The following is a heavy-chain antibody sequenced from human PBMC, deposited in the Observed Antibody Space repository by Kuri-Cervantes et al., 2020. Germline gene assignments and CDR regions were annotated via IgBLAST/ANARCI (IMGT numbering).Heavy chain of an antibody. CDR3: ARVHYCSGTSCHFMDWFDP. CDR2: INPNSGGT. Sequence: ASVKVSCKASGYTFPSYYMHWVRQAPGQGLEWMGWINPNSGGTNYAQKFQGWVTMTRDTSACTAYMDLSSLRSEDTAVYYCARVHYCSGTSCHFMDWFDPWGQGTLVTVSS. CDR1: GYTFPSYY. J-gene: IGHJ5*02. D-gene: IGHD2-2*01. V-gene: IGHV1-2*04.